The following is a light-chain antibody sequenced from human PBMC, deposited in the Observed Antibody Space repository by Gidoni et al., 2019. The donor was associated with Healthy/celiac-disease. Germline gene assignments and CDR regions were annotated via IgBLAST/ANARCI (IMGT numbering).Light chain of an antibody. CDR2: EDN. CDR3: QSYDSSIYVV. J-gene: IGLJ2*01. CDR1: SGSIASNY. Sequence: NFMLTQPHPASHSLAKTVTISCTGSSGSIASNYVQWYQQRPGSAPTTVIYEDNQRPSGVPDRFSGSIDSSSNSASLTISGLKTEDEADYYCQSYDSSIYVVFGGGTKLTVL. V-gene: IGLV6-57*02.